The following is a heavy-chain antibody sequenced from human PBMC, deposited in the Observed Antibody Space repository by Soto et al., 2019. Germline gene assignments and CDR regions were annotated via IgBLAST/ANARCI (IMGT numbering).Heavy chain of an antibody. J-gene: IGHJ4*02. Sequence: GGSLRLSCEASGFTFSTFWMHWVRQAPGKGLVWVSRINSDGSSTNYADSVKGRVTISRDNAKNTLYLQLNSLRPEDTAVYYCARDFEFWGQGTLVTVSS. V-gene: IGHV3-74*01. CDR3: ARDFEF. CDR1: GFTFSTFW. CDR2: INSDGSST.